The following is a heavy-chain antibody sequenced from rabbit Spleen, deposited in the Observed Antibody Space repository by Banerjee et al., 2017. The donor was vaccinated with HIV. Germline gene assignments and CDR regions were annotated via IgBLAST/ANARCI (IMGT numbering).Heavy chain of an antibody. V-gene: IGHV1S45*01. Sequence: QEQLVESGGGLVRPEGSLKLSCTASGFSFNSGYDMCWVRQAPGKGLEWIACIAGGSSGSTYSATWAKGRFTISKTSSTTVTLQMTSLTAADTATYFCARDVGTSFSTYGMDLWGPGTLVTVS. CDR1: GFSFNSGYD. D-gene: IGHD8-1*01. CDR2: IAGGSSGST. J-gene: IGHJ6*01. CDR3: ARDVGTSFSTYGMDL.